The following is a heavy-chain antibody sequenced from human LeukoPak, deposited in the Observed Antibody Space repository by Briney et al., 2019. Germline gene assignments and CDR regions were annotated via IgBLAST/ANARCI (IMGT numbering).Heavy chain of an antibody. CDR2: MYHSGTT. Sequence: SETLSLTCTVSSGSISSYSWSWIRQPPGKGLEWIGYMYHSGTTHYNPSLKSRVTISVDRSKNQFSLKLSSVTAADTAVYYCVRGYYYDSSGYWVRAFDIWGQGTMVTVSS. D-gene: IGHD3-22*01. J-gene: IGHJ3*02. CDR3: VRGYYYDSSGYWVRAFDI. V-gene: IGHV4-30-2*01. CDR1: SGSISSYS.